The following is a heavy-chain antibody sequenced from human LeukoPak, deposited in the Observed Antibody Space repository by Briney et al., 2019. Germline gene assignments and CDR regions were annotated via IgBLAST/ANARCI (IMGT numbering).Heavy chain of an antibody. V-gene: IGHV4-31*03. J-gene: IGHJ4*02. Sequence: SETLSLTCTVSGGSISSGGYYWSWIRQHPGKGLEWIGYIYYSGSTYYNPSLKSRVTISVDTSKNQFSLKLSSVTAADTAVYYCARHSYDSSGYPFDYWGQGTLVTVSS. D-gene: IGHD3-22*01. CDR3: ARHSYDSSGYPFDY. CDR2: IYYSGST. CDR1: GGSISSGGYY.